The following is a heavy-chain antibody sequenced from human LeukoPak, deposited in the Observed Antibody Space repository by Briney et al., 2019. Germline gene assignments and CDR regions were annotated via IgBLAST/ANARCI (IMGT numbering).Heavy chain of an antibody. CDR1: GFTFSSYS. CDR3: ARPYYDILTGTAEYFDL. J-gene: IGHJ2*01. CDR2: ISSSSSYI. D-gene: IGHD3-9*01. V-gene: IGHV3-21*01. Sequence: PGGSLRLSCTASGFTFSSYSMNWVRQAPEKGLEWVSSISSSSSYIYYADSVKGRFTISRDNAKNSLYLQMNSLRAEDTAVYYCARPYYDILTGTAEYFDLWGRGTLVTVSS.